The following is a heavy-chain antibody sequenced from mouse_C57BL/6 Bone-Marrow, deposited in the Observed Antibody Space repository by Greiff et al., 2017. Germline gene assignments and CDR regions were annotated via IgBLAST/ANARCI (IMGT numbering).Heavy chain of an antibody. Sequence: EVQRVESGGGLVTPGGSLKLSCAASGFTFSDYGMHWVRQAPEKGLEWVAYISSGSSTIYYADTVKGRFTISRDNAKNTLFLQMTSLRSEDTAMYYCAMKNYGSSLYAMDYWGQGTSVTVAS. J-gene: IGHJ4*01. CDR3: AMKNYGSSLYAMDY. D-gene: IGHD1-1*01. CDR1: GFTFSDYG. CDR2: ISSGSSTI. V-gene: IGHV5-17*01.